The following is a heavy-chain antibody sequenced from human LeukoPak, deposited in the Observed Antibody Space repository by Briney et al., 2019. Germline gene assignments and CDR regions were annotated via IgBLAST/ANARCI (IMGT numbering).Heavy chain of an antibody. J-gene: IGHJ4*02. CDR3: ARGMDYYYDSSGALDY. D-gene: IGHD3-22*01. CDR2: IYYSGST. V-gene: IGHV4-61*01. Sequence: SETLSLTCTVSGGSISSGSYYWSWIRQPPGKGLEWIVYIYYSGSTNYNPSLKSRVTISVDTSKNQFSLKLSSVTAADTAVYYCARGMDYYYDSSGALDYWGQGTLVTVSS. CDR1: GGSISSGSYY.